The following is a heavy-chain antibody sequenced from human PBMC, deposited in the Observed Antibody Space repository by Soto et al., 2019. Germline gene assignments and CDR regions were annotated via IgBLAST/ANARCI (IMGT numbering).Heavy chain of an antibody. CDR1: GFTFSNAW. J-gene: IGHJ3*02. D-gene: IGHD1-20*01. Sequence: GGSLRLSCAASGFTFSNAWMSWVRQAPGKGLEWVGRIKSKTDGGTTDYAAPVKGRFTISRDDSKNTLYLQMNSLKTEDTAVYYCTTKGQIHNWNDADACDIWGQGTMVTVSS. CDR3: TTKGQIHNWNDADACDI. V-gene: IGHV3-15*05. CDR2: IKSKTDGGTT.